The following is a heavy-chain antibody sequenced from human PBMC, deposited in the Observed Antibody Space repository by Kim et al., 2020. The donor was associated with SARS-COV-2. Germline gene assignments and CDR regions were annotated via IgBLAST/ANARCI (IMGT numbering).Heavy chain of an antibody. J-gene: IGHJ6*02. Sequence: GGSLRLSCAASGFTFSSYSMNWVRQAPGKGLEWVSSISSSSSYIYYADSVKGRFTISRDNAKNSLYLQMNSLRAEDTAVYYCARDPQDTPRWLTMIVVSFSPYYGMDVWGQGTTVTVSS. CDR3: ARDPQDTPRWLTMIVVSFSPYYGMDV. CDR2: ISSSSSYI. CDR1: GFTFSSYS. D-gene: IGHD3-22*01. V-gene: IGHV3-21*01.